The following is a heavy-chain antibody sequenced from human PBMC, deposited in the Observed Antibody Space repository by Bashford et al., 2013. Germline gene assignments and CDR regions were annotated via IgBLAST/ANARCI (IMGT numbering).Heavy chain of an antibody. CDR1: GYTFTSYG. Sequence: VASVKVSCKASGYTFTSYGISWVRQAPGQGLEWMGWISAYNGNTNYAQKLQGRVTMTTDTSTSTAYMELRSLRSDDTAVYYCARDVQSITMIVVVPLFDYWGQGTLVTVSS. CDR2: ISAYNGNT. D-gene: IGHD3-22*01. V-gene: IGHV1-18*01. J-gene: IGHJ4*02. CDR3: ARDVQSITMIVVVPLFDY.